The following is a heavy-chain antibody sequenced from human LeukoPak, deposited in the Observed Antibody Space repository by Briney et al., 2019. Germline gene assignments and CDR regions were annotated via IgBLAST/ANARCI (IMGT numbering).Heavy chain of an antibody. V-gene: IGHV1-8*01. J-gene: IGHJ6*03. Sequence: ASVKVSCKASGYTFTSYDINWVRQATGQGLEWMGWMNPNSGNTGYAQKFQGRVTMTRNTSISTAYMELSSLRSEDTAVYYCATGYGSGAQYQQRVWYYMDVWGKGTTVTISS. CDR3: ATGYGSGAQYQQRVWYYMDV. CDR2: MNPNSGNT. D-gene: IGHD3-10*01. CDR1: GYTFTSYD.